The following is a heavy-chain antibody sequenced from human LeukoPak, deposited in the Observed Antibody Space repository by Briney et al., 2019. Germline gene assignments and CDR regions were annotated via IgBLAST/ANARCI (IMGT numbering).Heavy chain of an antibody. CDR2: INHSGST. Sequence: SETLSLTCGVSGGSLTGYYWSWIRQPPGKGLEWIGEINHSGSTNYNPSLKSRVTISVDTSKNQFSLKLSSVTAADTAVYYCARVPPIRTYYYYMDVWGKGTTVTVS. J-gene: IGHJ6*03. CDR1: GGSLTGYY. D-gene: IGHD2-21*01. CDR3: ARVPPIRTYYYYMDV. V-gene: IGHV4-34*01.